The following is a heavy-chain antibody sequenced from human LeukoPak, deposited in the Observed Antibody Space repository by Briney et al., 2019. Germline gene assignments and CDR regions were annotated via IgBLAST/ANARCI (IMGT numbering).Heavy chain of an antibody. V-gene: IGHV3-48*04. CDR2: ISSSGSTI. J-gene: IGHJ6*04. Sequence: GGSLRLSCAASGFTFSSYGMHWVRQAPGKWLGWVSYISSSGSTIYYADSVKGRFTISRDNAKNSLYLQMNSLRAEDTAVYYCAELGITMIGGVWGKGTTVTISS. CDR1: GFTFSSYG. D-gene: IGHD3-10*02. CDR3: AELGITMIGGV.